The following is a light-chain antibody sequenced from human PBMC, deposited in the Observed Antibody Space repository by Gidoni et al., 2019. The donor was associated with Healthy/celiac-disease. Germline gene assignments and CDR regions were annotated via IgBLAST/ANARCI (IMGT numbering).Light chain of an antibody. CDR3: QQYNNWPPWT. CDR2: GAS. CDR1: QRVSSN. V-gene: IGKV3-15*01. J-gene: IGKJ1*01. Sequence: EIVMTQSPDTLSVYPGERATLSCRASQRVSSNFAWYQQKPGQAPSLLIYGASTRATGIQARFSGSGSGTEFTLTISSLQSEDFAVYYCQQYNNWPPWTFGQGTKVEIK.